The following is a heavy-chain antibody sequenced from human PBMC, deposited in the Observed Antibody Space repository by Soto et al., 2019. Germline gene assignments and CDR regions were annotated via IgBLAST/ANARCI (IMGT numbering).Heavy chain of an antibody. CDR2: IYYSGST. Sequence: QVQLQESGPGLVKPSQTLSLTCSVSGGSISSEGYYWGWIRHHPGKGLEWIGNIYYSGSTYYNSSLKSRVTISVDTSKTQLSLKLSSVTAADTAVYYCARSPRGIAGRANWFDPWGQGTLVIVSS. CDR3: ARSPRGIAGRANWFDP. D-gene: IGHD2-21*01. V-gene: IGHV4-31*03. CDR1: GGSISSEGYY. J-gene: IGHJ5*02.